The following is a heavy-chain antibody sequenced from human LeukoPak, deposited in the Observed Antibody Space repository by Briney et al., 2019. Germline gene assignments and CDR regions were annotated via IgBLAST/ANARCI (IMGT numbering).Heavy chain of an antibody. CDR1: VYTFTDYY. Sequence: ASVKVSCKASVYTFTDYYMHWVRQAPGQGLEWMGWINPNSGGTNYAQKFQGRVTMTRDTSISTAYMDLSRLRSDDTAVYYCARGRFVVVPAATEFDPWGQGTLVTVSS. CDR2: INPNSGGT. CDR3: ARGRFVVVPAATEFDP. D-gene: IGHD2-2*01. J-gene: IGHJ5*02. V-gene: IGHV1-2*02.